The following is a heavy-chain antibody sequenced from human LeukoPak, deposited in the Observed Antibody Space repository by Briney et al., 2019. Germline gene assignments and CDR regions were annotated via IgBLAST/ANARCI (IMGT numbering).Heavy chain of an antibody. CDR1: GFTFSSYW. Sequence: GGSLRLSCAASGFTFSSYWMHSVRQGPGKGLVWVSRIKSDGSSTTYADSVKGRFTISRDNAKNTLYLQMNSLRAEDTAVYYCARRSAARDAFDIWGQGTMVTVYS. J-gene: IGHJ3*02. CDR2: IKSDGSST. CDR3: ARRSAARDAFDI. D-gene: IGHD6-6*01. V-gene: IGHV3-74*03.